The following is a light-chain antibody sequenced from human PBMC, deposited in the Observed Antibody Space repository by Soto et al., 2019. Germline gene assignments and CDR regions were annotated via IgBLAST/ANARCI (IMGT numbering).Light chain of an antibody. CDR1: SSDVGGYNY. Sequence: QSALTQPPSASGSLGQSVTISCTGTSSDVGGYNYVSWHQQHPGKAPKVMIYEVTKRPPRVPDRFSGSKSGNTASLTVSGLQAEDEADYYCSSFAGGGNPVLLGGGTKLTVL. J-gene: IGLJ2*01. CDR3: SSFAGGGNPVL. V-gene: IGLV2-8*01. CDR2: EVT.